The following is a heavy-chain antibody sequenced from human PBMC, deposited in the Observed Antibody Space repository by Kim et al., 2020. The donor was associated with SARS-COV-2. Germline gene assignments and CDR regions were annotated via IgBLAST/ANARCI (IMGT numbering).Heavy chain of an antibody. CDR2: ISYDGSNK. CDR3: AKDQGPRGSPGYFDY. D-gene: IGHD1-26*01. V-gene: IGHV3-30*18. Sequence: GGSLRLSCAASGFTFSSYGMHWVRQAPGKGLEWVAVISYDGSNKYYADSVKGRFTISRDNSKNTLYLQMYSLRAEDTAVYYCAKDQGPRGSPGYFDYWGQGTLVTVSS. CDR1: GFTFSSYG. J-gene: IGHJ4*02.